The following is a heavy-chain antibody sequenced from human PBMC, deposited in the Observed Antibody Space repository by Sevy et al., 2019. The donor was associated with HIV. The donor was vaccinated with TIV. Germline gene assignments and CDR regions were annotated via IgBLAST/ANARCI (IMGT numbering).Heavy chain of an antibody. D-gene: IGHD3-22*01. CDR3: ASAVDYYDIGGLHY. Sequence: GGSLRLSCAASGFIFSDYDMNWVRQAPGKGLEWISVISSRSSYIKYADSLKGRVTISRDNPNNSLFLQLNSLRAEDTAVYYCASAVDYYDIGGLHYWGQGALVTVSS. CDR2: ISSRSSYI. J-gene: IGHJ4*02. CDR1: GFIFSDYD. V-gene: IGHV3-21*05.